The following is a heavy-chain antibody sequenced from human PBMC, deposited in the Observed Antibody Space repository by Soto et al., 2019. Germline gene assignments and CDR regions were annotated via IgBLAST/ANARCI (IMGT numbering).Heavy chain of an antibody. V-gene: IGHV3-30*03. CDR3: YGSGIDY. J-gene: IGHJ4*02. CDR1: GFTFSNYG. Sequence: QVQLVESGGGVVQPGRSLRLSCAASGFTFSNYGMHWVRQAPGKGLEWVAAISNDGLNKYYLDSVKGRFTISRDNSKNTLDLRMNSLRVEDTAVYYCYGSGIDYWGQGTVVNVSS. CDR2: ISNDGLNK. D-gene: IGHD3-10*01.